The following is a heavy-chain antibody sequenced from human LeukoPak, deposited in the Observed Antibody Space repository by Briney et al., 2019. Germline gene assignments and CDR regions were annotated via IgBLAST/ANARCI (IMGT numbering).Heavy chain of an antibody. CDR2: IYTSGST. CDR3: AMSITMIIVIIKRPPTIDY. V-gene: IGHV4-61*02. D-gene: IGHD3-22*01. CDR1: GGSISSGSYY. J-gene: IGHJ4*02. Sequence: SETLSLTCTVSGGSISSGSYYWSWIRQPAGKGLEWIGRIYTSGSTNYNPSLKSRVTISVDTSKNQFSLKLSSVTAADTAVYYCAMSITMIIVIIKRPPTIDYWGQGTLVTVSS.